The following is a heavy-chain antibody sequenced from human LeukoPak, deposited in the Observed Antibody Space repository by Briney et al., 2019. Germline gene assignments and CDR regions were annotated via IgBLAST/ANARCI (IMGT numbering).Heavy chain of an antibody. Sequence: GEPLKISCKGSGYSFTSYWIGWVRQMPGKGLEWMGIIYPGDSDTRYSPSFQGQVTISADKSISTAYLQWSSLKASDTAMYYCARQGCSSTSCYFNWFDPWGQGTLVTVSS. CDR3: ARQGCSSTSCYFNWFDP. J-gene: IGHJ5*02. CDR1: GYSFTSYW. D-gene: IGHD2-2*01. V-gene: IGHV5-51*01. CDR2: IYPGDSDT.